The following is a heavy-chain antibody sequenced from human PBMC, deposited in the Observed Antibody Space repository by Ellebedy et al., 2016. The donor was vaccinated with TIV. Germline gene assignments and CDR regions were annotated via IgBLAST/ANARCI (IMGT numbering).Heavy chain of an antibody. Sequence: PGGSLRLSCAASGFTLSTHWMSRVRQAPGKGLEWVGFIRGKTYGGTTEYAGSVKGRFSISRDDSKNSVYLHMNSLKTEDTAVYYCARGNWYCDLWGRGTLVTVSA. V-gene: IGHV3-49*04. CDR3: ARGNWYCDL. CDR1: GFTLSTHW. J-gene: IGHJ2*01. CDR2: IRGKTYGGTT.